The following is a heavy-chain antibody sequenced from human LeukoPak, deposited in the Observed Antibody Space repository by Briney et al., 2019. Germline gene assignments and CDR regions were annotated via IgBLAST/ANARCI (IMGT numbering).Heavy chain of an antibody. Sequence: PGGSLRLSCAASGFTFSSSAMSWVRQAPGKGLEWVSAISNNGGYTYYADFVKGRFTISRDNSNNTLYLEMYSLRAEDTAVYYCAKDAVGASSTRLNFGLDVWGQGTTVIVSS. D-gene: IGHD1-26*01. CDR3: AKDAVGASSTRLNFGLDV. CDR1: GFTFSSSA. V-gene: IGHV3-23*01. J-gene: IGHJ6*02. CDR2: ISNNGGYT.